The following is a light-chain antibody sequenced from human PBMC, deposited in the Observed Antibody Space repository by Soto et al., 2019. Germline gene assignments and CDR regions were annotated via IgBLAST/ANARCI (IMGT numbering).Light chain of an antibody. CDR3: QQAHSFPDN. V-gene: IGKV1-12*01. CDR1: QDITRW. J-gene: IGKJ5*01. CDR2: AAS. Sequence: DIQMTQSPSSVSAVVGDRVTITCRASQDITRWLAWYQQQPGRAPKLLIYAASTLQGGVPSRFSGSGSGTDFTLTISSLRPADFANYYSQQAHSFPDNFGQGTRLEI.